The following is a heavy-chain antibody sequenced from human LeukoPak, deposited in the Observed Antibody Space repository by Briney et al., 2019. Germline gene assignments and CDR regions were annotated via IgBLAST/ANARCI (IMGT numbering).Heavy chain of an antibody. J-gene: IGHJ3*02. CDR2: IWYDGSNK. D-gene: IGHD3-22*01. CDR1: GFTFSSFD. V-gene: IGHV3-33*01. CDR3: ARDHLIEDSHVFDI. Sequence: GGSLRLSCAASGFTFSSFDIHWVRQAPGKGLEWVAVIWYDGSNKYYADSVKGRFTISRDNSKNTLYLQMNSLRAEDTAVYYCARDHLIEDSHVFDIWGQGTMVTVSS.